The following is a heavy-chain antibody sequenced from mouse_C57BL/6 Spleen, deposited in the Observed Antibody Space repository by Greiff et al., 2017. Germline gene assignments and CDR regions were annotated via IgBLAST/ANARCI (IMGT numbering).Heavy chain of an antibody. CDR3: ARCYYGSSYAMDY. CDR1: GYTFTDHT. D-gene: IGHD1-1*01. V-gene: IGHV1-78*01. J-gene: IGHJ4*01. Sequence: VHLVESDAELVKPGASVKISCKVSGYTFTDHTIHWMKQRPEQGLEWIGYIYPRDGSTKYNEKFKGKATLTADKSSSTAYMQLNSLTSEDSAVYFCARCYYGSSYAMDYWGQGTSVTVSS. CDR2: IYPRDGST.